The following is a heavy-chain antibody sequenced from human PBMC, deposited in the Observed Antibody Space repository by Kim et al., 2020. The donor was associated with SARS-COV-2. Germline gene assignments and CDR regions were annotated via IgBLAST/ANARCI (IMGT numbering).Heavy chain of an antibody. V-gene: IGHV3-33*05. CDR3: ARERPDGPDY. J-gene: IGHJ4*02. Sequence: GGSLRLSCAASGFTFSSYGMHWVRQAPGKGLEWVAVISYDGSNKYYADSVKGRFTISRDNSKNTLYLQMNSLRAEDTAVYYCARERPDGPDYWGQGTLVTVSS. CDR1: GFTFSSYG. CDR2: ISYDGSNK.